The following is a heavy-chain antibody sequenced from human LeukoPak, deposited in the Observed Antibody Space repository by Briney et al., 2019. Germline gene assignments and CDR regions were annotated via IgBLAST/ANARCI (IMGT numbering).Heavy chain of an antibody. CDR2: MNPNSGNT. J-gene: IGHJ6*04. D-gene: IGHD3-16*01. Sequence: ASVKVSCKASGYTFTSYDINWVRQATGQGLEWMGWMNPNSGNTNYAQKLQGRVTMTTDTSTSTAYMELRSLRSDDTAVYYCARDSRGMWAADVWGKGTTVTVSS. V-gene: IGHV1-18*01. CDR1: GYTFTSYD. CDR3: ARDSRGMWAADV.